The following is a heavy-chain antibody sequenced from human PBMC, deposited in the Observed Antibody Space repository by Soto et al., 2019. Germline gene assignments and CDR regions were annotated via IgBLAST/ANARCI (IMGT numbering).Heavy chain of an antibody. CDR2: ISYDGTNK. CDR3: ARDPKTSGGQHWAFNYFDS. D-gene: IGHD7-27*01. J-gene: IGHJ4*02. V-gene: IGHV3-30-3*01. CDR1: GFSFSISP. Sequence: GGSLRLSCAASGFSFSISPMHWVRQAPGKGPEWVALISYDGTNKFYADSVKGRFTISRDNSKSTLYLQVDSLRPEDAAVYYCARDPKTSGGQHWAFNYFDSWGQGTLVTV.